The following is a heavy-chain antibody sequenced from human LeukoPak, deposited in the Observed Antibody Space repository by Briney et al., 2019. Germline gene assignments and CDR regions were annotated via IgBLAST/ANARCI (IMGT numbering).Heavy chain of an antibody. CDR1: GFTFSSYA. CDR2: ISGSGGST. CDR3: ARGGQPRLALEAANWFDP. Sequence: GGSLRLSCAASGFTFSSYAMSWVRQAPGKGLEWVSAISGSGGSTYYADSVKGRFTISRDNSKNTLYLQMNSLRAEDTAVYYCARGGQPRLALEAANWFDPWGQGTLVTVSS. J-gene: IGHJ5*02. D-gene: IGHD6-25*01. V-gene: IGHV3-23*01.